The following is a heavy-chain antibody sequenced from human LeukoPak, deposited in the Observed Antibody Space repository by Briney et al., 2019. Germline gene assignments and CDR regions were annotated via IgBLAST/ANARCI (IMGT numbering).Heavy chain of an antibody. CDR1: GFTFSSYS. Sequence: GGSLRLSCAASGFTFSSYSMNWVRQAPGKGLEWVSSISSSSSYIYYADSVKGRFTISRDNAKNSLYLQMNSLRAEDTAVYYCASRYSSSWYREYYYYGMDVWGQGTTVTVSS. D-gene: IGHD6-13*01. CDR3: ASRYSSSWYREYYYYGMDV. CDR2: ISSSSSYI. V-gene: IGHV3-21*01. J-gene: IGHJ6*02.